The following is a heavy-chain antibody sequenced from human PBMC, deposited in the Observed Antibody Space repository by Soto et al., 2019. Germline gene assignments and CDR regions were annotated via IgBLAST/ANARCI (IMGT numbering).Heavy chain of an antibody. CDR1: GGTFSSYA. Sequence: ASVKVSCKASGGTFSSYAISWVRQAPGQGLEWMGGIIPIFGTANYAQKFQGRATITADESTSTAYMELSSLRSEDTAVYYCARYVEIRAARRVAGSYYGMDVWGQGTTVTVSS. J-gene: IGHJ6*02. V-gene: IGHV1-69*13. CDR3: ARYVEIRAARRVAGSYYGMDV. D-gene: IGHD6-6*01. CDR2: IIPIFGTA.